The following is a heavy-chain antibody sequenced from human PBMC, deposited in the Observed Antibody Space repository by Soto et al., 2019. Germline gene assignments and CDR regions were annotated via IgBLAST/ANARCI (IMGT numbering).Heavy chain of an antibody. J-gene: IGHJ4*02. D-gene: IGHD2-15*01. CDR2: IFDSGTT. CDR1: GGSIGSGTFY. Sequence: SETLSLSCTVSGGSIGSGTFYWSWIRLHPGEVLEWIGYIFDSGTTYYNPSLNSRVTISVDTSKNQFSLKLSSVTAADTAVYYCARDIGGHQRAAYWGQGTLVTVSS. CDR3: ARDIGGHQRAAY. V-gene: IGHV4-31*03.